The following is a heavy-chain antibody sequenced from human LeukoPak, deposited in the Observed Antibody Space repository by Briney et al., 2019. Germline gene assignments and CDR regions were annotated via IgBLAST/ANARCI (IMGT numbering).Heavy chain of an antibody. CDR1: GFTFSTYG. J-gene: IGHJ4*02. D-gene: IGHD1-14*01. CDR2: INSDGSST. V-gene: IGHV3-74*01. Sequence: GGSLRLSCAASGFTFSTYGMNWVRQAPGKGLVWVSRINSDGSSTSYADSVKGRFTISRDNAKNTLYLQMNSLRAEDTAVYYCARSLLRTGSGDYWGRGTLVTVSS. CDR3: ARSLLRTGSGDY.